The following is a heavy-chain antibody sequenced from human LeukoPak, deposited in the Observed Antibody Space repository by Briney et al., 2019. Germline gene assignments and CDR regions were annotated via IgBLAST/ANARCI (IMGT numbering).Heavy chain of an antibody. CDR3: AKVREAWDY. D-gene: IGHD5-24*01. CDR1: GFSFSTSL. J-gene: IGHJ4*02. Sequence: QPGGSLRLSCVASGFSFSTSLIGWVRQAPGKGLEWVSAISGGGETTYYADSVKGRFTISRDNSESTLYLRMDSLGADDTAVYYCAKVREAWDYWGQGTQVTVSS. CDR2: ISGGGETT. V-gene: IGHV3-23*01.